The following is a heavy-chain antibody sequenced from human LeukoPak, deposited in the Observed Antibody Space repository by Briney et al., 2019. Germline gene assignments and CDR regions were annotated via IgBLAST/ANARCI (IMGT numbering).Heavy chain of an antibody. J-gene: IGHJ4*02. D-gene: IGHD4-17*01. CDR3: AKGTTVTTAAAL. V-gene: IGHV3-23*01. Sequence: GGSLRLSCAASGFTFSSYWMNWARQAPGKGLEWVSAISGSGGSTYYADSVKGRFTISRDNSKNTLYLQMNSLRAEDTAVYYCAKGTTVTTAAALWGQGTLVTVSS. CDR2: ISGSGGST. CDR1: GFTFSSYW.